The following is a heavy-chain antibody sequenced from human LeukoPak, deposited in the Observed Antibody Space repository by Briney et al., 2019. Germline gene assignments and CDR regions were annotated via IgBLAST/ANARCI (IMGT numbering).Heavy chain of an antibody. J-gene: IGHJ5*02. CDR1: GGSISGDS. CDR2: IYYSGST. CDR3: ARAHPYPGRRVLDP. Sequence: PPETLSLTCALSGGSISGDSWSWIRQSPGEGLGWIGNIYYSGSTYYNPSLKSRVTISVDTSKNQSFLELSSVAAADTAVDYCARAHPYPGRRVLDPWGQGTLVTVSS. D-gene: IGHD2-8*02. V-gene: IGHV4-30-4*01.